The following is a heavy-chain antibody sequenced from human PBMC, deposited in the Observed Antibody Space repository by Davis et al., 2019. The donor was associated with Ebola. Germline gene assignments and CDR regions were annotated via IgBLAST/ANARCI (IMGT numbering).Heavy chain of an antibody. CDR1: GFTFGIYA. Sequence: PGGSLRPSCAGSGFTFGIYAMTWARQAPGKGLDWVSAVTSSGGSTYYADSVKGRFTIPRDNAKNSLYLQMNSLRAEDTAVYYCVRHPALVVTGGGWFFGLWGRGTLVTVSS. CDR3: VRHPALVVTGGGWFFGL. V-gene: IGHV3-23*01. J-gene: IGHJ2*01. D-gene: IGHD2-21*02. CDR2: VTSSGGST.